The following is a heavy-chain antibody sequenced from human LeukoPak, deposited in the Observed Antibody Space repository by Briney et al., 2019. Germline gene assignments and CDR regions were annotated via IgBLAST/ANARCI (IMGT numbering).Heavy chain of an antibody. CDR1: GYSISSGYY. D-gene: IGHD6-6*01. Sequence: SETLSLTCTVSGYSISSGYYWGWIRQPPGKGLEWIGSIYHSGSTYYNPSLKSRVTISVDTSKNQFSLKLSSVTAADTAVYYCAREGRGSSPQGYYYYMDVWGKGTTVTVSS. CDR2: IYHSGST. CDR3: AREGRGSSPQGYYYYMDV. J-gene: IGHJ6*03. V-gene: IGHV4-38-2*02.